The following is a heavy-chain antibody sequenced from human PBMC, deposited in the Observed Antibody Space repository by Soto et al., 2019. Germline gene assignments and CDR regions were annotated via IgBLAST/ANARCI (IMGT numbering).Heavy chain of an antibody. J-gene: IGHJ6*01. CDR2: IIPLFRTP. CDR3: ARDNDRLQLGGNYYYILDV. Sequence: QVQLVQSGAEMKEPGSSVKVSCKTSGGTFSSSAISWLRQAPGQGLEWMGGIIPLFRTPDYAQKFQGRVTIAADEPTSTADMALGSLRSEDKALYYCARDNDRLQLGGNYYYILDVWGQGTTITVSS. D-gene: IGHD4-4*01. CDR1: GGTFSSSA. V-gene: IGHV1-69*12.